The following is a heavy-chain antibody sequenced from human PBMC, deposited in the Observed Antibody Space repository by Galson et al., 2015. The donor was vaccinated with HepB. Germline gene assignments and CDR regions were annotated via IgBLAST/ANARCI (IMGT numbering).Heavy chain of an antibody. V-gene: IGHV3-30-3*01. D-gene: IGHD2-2*01. Sequence: SLRLSCAASGFSFSNYAMQWVRQPPGKGLEWVALISYDVNNKYYADSVKGRFTISRDNSKNTLYLQMNSLRAEDTAVYYCAKGGDDNLPQGYCSSTSCALPDDYWGQGTLVTVSS. J-gene: IGHJ4*02. CDR1: GFSFSNYA. CDR3: AKGGDDNLPQGYCSSTSCALPDDY. CDR2: ISYDVNNK.